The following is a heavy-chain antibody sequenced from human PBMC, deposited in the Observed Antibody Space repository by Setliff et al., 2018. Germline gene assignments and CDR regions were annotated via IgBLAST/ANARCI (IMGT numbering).Heavy chain of an antibody. CDR2: IYHSGST. D-gene: IGHD3-10*01. CDR3: ARHATYYYGSGNLPFES. V-gene: IGHV4-39*07. CDR1: GASLSSGTYY. J-gene: IGHJ4*02. Sequence: SETLSLTCTVSGASLSSGTYYWGWIRQPPGKGLEWIGEIYHSGSTNYNPSLKSRVTISVDKSKNQFYLKLSFVTAADTAVYYCARHATYYYGSGNLPFESWGQGTLVTVSS.